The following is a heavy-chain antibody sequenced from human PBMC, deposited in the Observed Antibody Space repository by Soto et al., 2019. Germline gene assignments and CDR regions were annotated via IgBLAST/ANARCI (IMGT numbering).Heavy chain of an antibody. V-gene: IGHV4-31*03. CDR3: AREYSYGLIDY. Sequence: SETLSLTCTVSGGSISSGGYYWSWIRQHPGKGLEWIGYIYYSGSTYYNPSLKSRVTISVDTSKNQFSLKLSSVTAADTAVYYFAREYSYGLIDYWGQGTLVTVSS. J-gene: IGHJ4*02. D-gene: IGHD5-18*01. CDR1: GGSISSGGYY. CDR2: IYYSGST.